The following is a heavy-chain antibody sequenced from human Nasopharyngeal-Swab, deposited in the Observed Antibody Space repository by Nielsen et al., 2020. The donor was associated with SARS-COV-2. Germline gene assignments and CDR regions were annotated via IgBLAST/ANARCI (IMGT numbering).Heavy chain of an antibody. V-gene: IGHV4-34*01. Sequence: SQTLSLTCAVFSGSFSDYKWHWIRQPPGKGLEWIGEINHGGTTNYNPSLKSRVTISVDTSKNQFSLRLTSVTAADTAAYFCARGLSGIVPSPVLGRGPWYSYYYMDVWDKGTTVTVSS. CDR2: INHGGTT. D-gene: IGHD2-21*01. CDR1: SGSFSDYK. J-gene: IGHJ6*03. CDR3: ARGLSGIVPSPVLGRGPWYSYYYMDV.